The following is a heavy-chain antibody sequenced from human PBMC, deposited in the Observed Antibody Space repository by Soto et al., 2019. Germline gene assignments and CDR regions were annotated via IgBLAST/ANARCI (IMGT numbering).Heavy chain of an antibody. D-gene: IGHD6-13*01. J-gene: IGHJ4*02. CDR2: IYPYNGNT. Sequence: QVQLVQSGAEVRKPGASVKVSCKASGYTFSNYGIFWVRQAPGQGLEWMAWIYPYNGNTNYAQKLQGRVTLTTDASTSTAYMDLRSLTSDDTAMYYCARDPNGAAGGGYWGQGTLVTVSS. CDR3: ARDPNGAAGGGY. CDR1: GYTFSNYG. V-gene: IGHV1-18*01.